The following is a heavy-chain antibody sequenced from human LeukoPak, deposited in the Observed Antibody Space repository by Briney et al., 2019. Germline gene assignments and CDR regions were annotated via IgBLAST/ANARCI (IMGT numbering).Heavy chain of an antibody. Sequence: PSETLSLTCTVSGGSISTYYWSWIRQPPGKGLEWIGYTHTSASTNYNPSLKSRVTISLDTSRNQFSLKLTSVTAADTAVYSCARLRHIRVPPLQYWYFDLWGRGTLVTVSS. D-gene: IGHD2-15*01. V-gene: IGHV4-4*08. CDR1: GGSISTYY. J-gene: IGHJ2*01. CDR3: ARLRHIRVPPLQYWYFDL. CDR2: THTSAST.